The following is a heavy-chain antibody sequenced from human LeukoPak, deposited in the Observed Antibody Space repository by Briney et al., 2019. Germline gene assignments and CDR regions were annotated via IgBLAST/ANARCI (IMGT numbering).Heavy chain of an antibody. J-gene: IGHJ3*02. CDR1: QFNFNNFG. CDR2: ISGNGGST. CDR3: AKDPNGDYIGTFDI. V-gene: IGHV3-23*01. Sequence: GGSLRLSCATSQFNFNNFGMTWVRQAPGKGLEWVSSISGNGGSTQYADSVQGRFAISRDNSKNTLYLQMNSLRAEDTAVYYCAKDPNGDYIGTFDIWGQGTVVTVSS. D-gene: IGHD4-17*01.